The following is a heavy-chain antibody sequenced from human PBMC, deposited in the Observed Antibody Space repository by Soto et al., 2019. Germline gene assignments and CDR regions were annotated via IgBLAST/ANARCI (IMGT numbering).Heavy chain of an antibody. CDR1: GFTFSNAW. D-gene: IGHD1-26*01. J-gene: IGHJ6*02. CDR3: TTENGLAGATIFLYYYGMDV. Sequence: NPGGSLRLSCAASGFTFSNAWMNWVRQAPGKGLEWVGRIKSKTDGGTTDYAAPVKGRFTISRDDSKNTLYLQMNSLKTEDTAVYYCTTENGLAGATIFLYYYGMDVWGQGTTVTVSS. CDR2: IKSKTDGGTT. V-gene: IGHV3-15*07.